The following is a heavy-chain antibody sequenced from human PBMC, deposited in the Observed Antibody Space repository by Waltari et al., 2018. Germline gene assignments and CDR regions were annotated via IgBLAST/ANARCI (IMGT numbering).Heavy chain of an antibody. CDR2: IYTDSGRT. J-gene: IGHJ5*02. D-gene: IGHD3-3*01. V-gene: IGHV4-4*07. Sequence: QVLLQESGPGLVKPSETLSLTCAVSGGSLKNHFWSWIRQPPGKGLEFLGRIYTDSGRTDYEPSLQSRISISTDTSKNQFSLQLKSVTAADTAVYYCASYYNFWGGFDPWGQGVLVTV. CDR3: ASYYNFWGGFDP. CDR1: GGSLKNHF.